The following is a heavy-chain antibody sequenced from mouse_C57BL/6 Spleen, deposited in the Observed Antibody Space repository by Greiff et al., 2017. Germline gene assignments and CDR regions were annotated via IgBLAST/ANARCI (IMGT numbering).Heavy chain of an antibody. CDR2: IDPNSGGT. D-gene: IGHD1-1*01. Sequence: QVQLQQPGAELVKPGASVKLSCKASGYTFTSYWMHWVKQRPGRGLEWIGRIDPNSGGTKYNEKFKSKATLTVDKPSSTAYMQLRSLTSEDSAVYDCASPSIYYYGTGFDYWGQGTTLTVSS. V-gene: IGHV1-72*01. CDR3: ASPSIYYYGTGFDY. J-gene: IGHJ2*01. CDR1: GYTFTSYW.